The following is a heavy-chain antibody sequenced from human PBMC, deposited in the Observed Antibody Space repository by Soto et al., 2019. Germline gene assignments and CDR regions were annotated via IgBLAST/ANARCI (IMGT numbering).Heavy chain of an antibody. Sequence: EEQLLGSGGGLVQPGGSLRLSCAASGFSFSSYGMSWVRQAPGKGLEWVSGISGGGDSTYYADSVKGRFTISRDKSKNTLYLQMNSLRAEDTAVYYCARGQDDYGDSDVWFDPWGQGTLVSVSS. CDR2: ISGGGDST. D-gene: IGHD4-17*01. V-gene: IGHV3-23*01. CDR1: GFSFSSYG. CDR3: ARGQDDYGDSDVWFDP. J-gene: IGHJ5*02.